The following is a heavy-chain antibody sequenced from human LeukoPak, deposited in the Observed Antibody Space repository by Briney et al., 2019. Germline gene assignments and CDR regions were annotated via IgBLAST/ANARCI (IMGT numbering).Heavy chain of an antibody. CDR1: GYTFTSYG. CDR2: ISAYNGNT. J-gene: IGHJ4*02. Sequence: ASVKVSCKASGYTFTSYGISWVRQAPGQGLEWMGWISAYNGNTNYAQKLQGRVTMTTDTSTSTAYMELRSLRSDDTAVYYCARGHPWATIAVAAPFDYWGQGTLVTVSS. V-gene: IGHV1-18*01. D-gene: IGHD6-19*01. CDR3: ARGHPWATIAVAAPFDY.